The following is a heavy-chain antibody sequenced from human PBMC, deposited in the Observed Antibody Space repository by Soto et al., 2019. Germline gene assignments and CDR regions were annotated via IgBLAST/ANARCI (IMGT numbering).Heavy chain of an antibody. J-gene: IGHJ5*02. D-gene: IGHD3-10*01. CDR3: ARAGGSGLFDP. CDR1: GFTFSSYS. V-gene: IGHV3-21*01. CDR2: ISSSSSYI. Sequence: ESVGGLVTPGGSLRLSCAASGFTFSSYSMNWVRQAPGKGLEWVSSISSSSSYIYYADSVKGRFTISRDNAKNSLYLQMNSLRAEDTAVYYCARAGGSGLFDPWGREPWSPSPQ.